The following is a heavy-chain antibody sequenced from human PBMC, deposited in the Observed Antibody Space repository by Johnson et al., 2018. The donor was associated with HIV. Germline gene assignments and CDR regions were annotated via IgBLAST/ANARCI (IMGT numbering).Heavy chain of an antibody. V-gene: IGHV3-11*04. CDR2: ISSSRSTI. CDR1: GFTFSDYY. Sequence: QVQLVESGGGLVKPGGSLRLSCAASGFTFSDYYMNWIRQAPGKGLDWVSYISSSRSTIYYADSVKGRFTISRDNAKNSLYLQMNSLRAEDTAVYYCARDQGELRRTHAFDIWGQGTMVTVSS. J-gene: IGHJ3*02. CDR3: ARDQGELRRTHAFDI. D-gene: IGHD1-14*01.